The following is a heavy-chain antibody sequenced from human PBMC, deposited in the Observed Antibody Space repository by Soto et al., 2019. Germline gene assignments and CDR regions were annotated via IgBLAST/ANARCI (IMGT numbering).Heavy chain of an antibody. V-gene: IGHV3-66*01. J-gene: IGHJ4*01. D-gene: IGHD2-2*01. CDR3: ARRYSTNGDYFDS. CDR2: IYSGGRT. Sequence: GGSLRLSCAASGFTVSRNYMNWVRQAPGKGLEWVSVIYSGGRTYYADSVKGRFTISRDNSKNTLHLQMNSLRAEDTAVYYCARRYSTNGDYFDSWGHGTLVTVSS. CDR1: GFTVSRNY.